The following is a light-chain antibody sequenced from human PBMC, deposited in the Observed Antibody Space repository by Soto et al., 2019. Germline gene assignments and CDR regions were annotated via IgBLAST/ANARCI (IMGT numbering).Light chain of an antibody. J-gene: IGKJ1*01. CDR1: QSVSSSY. Sequence: DIEMTHSPATLSSSPCERATLSFRASQSVSSSYLAWYQQKPGQAPRLLIYGASSRVTVIPDRFSGSGSGTDFTLTITRLEPEDFAVYYCQQYGSSPWTFGQGTKVDNK. CDR3: QQYGSSPWT. CDR2: GAS. V-gene: IGKV3-20*01.